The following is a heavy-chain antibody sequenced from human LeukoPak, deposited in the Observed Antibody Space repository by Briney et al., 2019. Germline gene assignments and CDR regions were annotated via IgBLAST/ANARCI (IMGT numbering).Heavy chain of an antibody. Sequence: ASVKVPCKASGYTFTSYGISWVRQAPGQGPEWMGWISAYNGNTNYAQKLQGRVTMTTDTSTSTAYMELRSLRSDDTAVYYCARRYSSGWYPRPNYYYYGMDVWGQGTTVTVSS. CDR3: ARRYSSGWYPRPNYYYYGMDV. J-gene: IGHJ6*02. D-gene: IGHD6-19*01. CDR2: ISAYNGNT. V-gene: IGHV1-18*01. CDR1: GYTFTSYG.